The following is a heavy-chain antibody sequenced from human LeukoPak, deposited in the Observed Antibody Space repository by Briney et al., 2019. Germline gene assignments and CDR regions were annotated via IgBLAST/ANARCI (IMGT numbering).Heavy chain of an antibody. V-gene: IGHV4-30-4*08. Sequence: SWIRQPPGKGLEWIGYIYYSGSTYYNPSLKSRVTISVDTSKNQFSLKLSSVTAADTAVYYCASYYYDSSGHYYDPYYFDCWGHGILVSVSS. CDR3: ASYYYDSSGHYYDPYYFDC. J-gene: IGHJ4*01. D-gene: IGHD3-22*01. CDR2: IYYSGST.